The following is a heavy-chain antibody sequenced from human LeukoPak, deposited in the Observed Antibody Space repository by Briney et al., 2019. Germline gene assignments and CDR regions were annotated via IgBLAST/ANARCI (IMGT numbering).Heavy chain of an antibody. V-gene: IGHV3-74*01. CDR3: ARGATTTRFGRFDP. CDR2: INSDGINT. J-gene: IGHJ5*02. D-gene: IGHD4-17*01. Sequence: TGGSLRLSCAASGFTFSNYWMHWVRQAPGKGLVWVSRINSDGINTSYADSVKGRFTISRDNPKKSLYLQMNSLRAEDTAVYYCARGATTTRFGRFDPWGQGTLVIVSS. CDR1: GFTFSNYW.